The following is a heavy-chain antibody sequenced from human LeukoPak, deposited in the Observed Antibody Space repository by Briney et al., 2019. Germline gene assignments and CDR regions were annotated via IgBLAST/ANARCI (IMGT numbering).Heavy chain of an antibody. CDR3: ARARGSPEWFWDWFDP. V-gene: IGHV4-34*01. D-gene: IGHD3-10*01. J-gene: IGHJ5*02. CDR2: INHSGST. Sequence: SETLSLTCAVYGGSFSGYYWSWIRQPPGKGLEWIGEINHSGSTNYNPSLKSRVTISVDTSKNQFSLKLSSVTAADTAVYYCARARGSPEWFWDWFDPWGQGTLVTVSS. CDR1: GGSFSGYY.